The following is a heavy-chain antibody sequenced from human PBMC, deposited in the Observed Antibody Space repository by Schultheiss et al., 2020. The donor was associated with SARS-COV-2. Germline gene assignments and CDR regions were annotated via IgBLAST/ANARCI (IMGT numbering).Heavy chain of an antibody. V-gene: IGHV4-59*12. Sequence: ETLSLTCTVSGGSISSYYWSWIRQPPGKGLEWIGYIYYSGSTNYNPSLKSRVTISVDTSKNQFSLKLSSVTAADTAVYYCARDLGLLGGYSGYDFGSGCVYWGQGTLVTVSS. CDR1: GGSISSYY. D-gene: IGHD5-12*01. J-gene: IGHJ4*02. CDR3: ARDLGLLGGYSGYDFGSGCVY. CDR2: IYYSGST.